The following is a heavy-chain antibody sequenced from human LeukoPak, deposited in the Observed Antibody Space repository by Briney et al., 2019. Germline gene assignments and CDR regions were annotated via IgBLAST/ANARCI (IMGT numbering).Heavy chain of an antibody. V-gene: IGHV3-11*01. J-gene: IGHJ4*02. CDR1: GFTFSDYY. CDR2: ISSSGSTI. CDR3: ATTVDIVYYFDY. Sequence: GGSLGLSCAASGFTFSDYYMSWIRQAPGKGLEWVSYISSSGSTIYYADSVKGRFTISRDNAKNSLYLQMNSLRAEDTAVYYCATTVDIVYYFDYWGQGTLVTVSS. D-gene: IGHD5-12*01.